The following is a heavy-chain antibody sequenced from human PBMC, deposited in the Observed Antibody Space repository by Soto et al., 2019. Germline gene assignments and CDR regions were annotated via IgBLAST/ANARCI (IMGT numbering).Heavy chain of an antibody. D-gene: IGHD1-7*01. CDR1: GFTFSSYG. J-gene: IGHJ3*02. V-gene: IGHV3-30*03. CDR2: ISYDGSNK. CDR3: ATLITGTTRGAFYI. Sequence: PGGSLRLSCAASGFTFSSYGMHWVRQAPGKGLEWVAVISYDGSNKYYADSVKGRFTISRDNSKNTLYLQMNSLRAEDTAVYYCATLITGTTRGAFYIWGQGTMVTVSS.